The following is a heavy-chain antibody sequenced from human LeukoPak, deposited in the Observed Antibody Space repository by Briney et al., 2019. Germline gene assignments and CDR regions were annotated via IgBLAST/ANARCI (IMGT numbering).Heavy chain of an antibody. CDR1: GFTFSSYA. V-gene: IGHV3-23*01. CDR3: ARDWSNYYDSSGSDDY. Sequence: GGSLRLSCAASGFTFSSYAMSWVRQAPGKGLEWVSTISGSGGSTYYADSVKGRFTISRDNSKNTLYLQMNSLRAEDTAVYYCARDWSNYYDSSGSDDYWGQGTLVTVSS. CDR2: ISGSGGST. D-gene: IGHD3-22*01. J-gene: IGHJ4*02.